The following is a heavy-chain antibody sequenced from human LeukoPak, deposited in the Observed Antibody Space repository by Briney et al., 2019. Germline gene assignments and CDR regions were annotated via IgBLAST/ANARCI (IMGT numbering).Heavy chain of an antibody. Sequence: SETLSLTCTVSGGSISSYYWTWMRQPPGKGLEWVGYIYYTGSPNYNPSLKSRVTISVDTSKNQFSLKLSSVTAADTAVYYCARLRDYGSGTFYNDYWGQGTLVTVSS. CDR2: IYYTGSP. CDR1: GGSISSYY. D-gene: IGHD3-10*01. J-gene: IGHJ4*02. V-gene: IGHV4-59*08. CDR3: ARLRDYGSGTFYNDY.